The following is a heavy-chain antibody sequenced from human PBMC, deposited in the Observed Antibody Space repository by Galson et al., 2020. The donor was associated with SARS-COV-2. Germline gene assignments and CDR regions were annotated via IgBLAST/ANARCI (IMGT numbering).Heavy chain of an antibody. CDR2: INPNSGGT. V-gene: IGHV1-46*03. Sequence: ASVKVSCKASGYTFTNYYMHWVRQAPGQGLEWMGIINPNSGGTTYAQKFQGRVTMTRDTSTTTVYMELSSLRSEDTAIYYCARETNACDSWGQGTLVTVSS. J-gene: IGHJ4*02. CDR1: GYTFTNYY. CDR3: ARETNACDS. D-gene: IGHD1-7*01.